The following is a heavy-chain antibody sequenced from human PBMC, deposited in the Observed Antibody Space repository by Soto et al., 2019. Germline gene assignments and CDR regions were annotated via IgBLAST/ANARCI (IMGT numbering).Heavy chain of an antibody. CDR2: ISFDGNNK. D-gene: IGHD2-2*02. CDR3: ARALYCTSTSCYIAVSVLGMDV. CDR1: GFTFSRYA. J-gene: IGHJ6*02. Sequence: QVQLVESGGGVVQPGRSLRLSCAASGFTFSRYAIHWVRQAPGKGLEWVTVISFDGNNKYYAASVKGRFTISRDNSKNTLYLQMNSLRAEDTAVYYCARALYCTSTSCYIAVSVLGMDVWGQGTTVTVSS. V-gene: IGHV3-30-3*01.